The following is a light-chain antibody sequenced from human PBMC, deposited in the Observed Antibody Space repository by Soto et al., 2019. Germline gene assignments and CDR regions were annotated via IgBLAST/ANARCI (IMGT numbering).Light chain of an antibody. V-gene: IGKV3-15*01. CDR2: DAS. CDR3: QQYINWPRT. J-gene: IGKJ1*01. Sequence: EIVLTQSPGTLSLSPGEMASLSCRASQSVISDFLAWYQQKRGQPPRLLIYDASKRATGIPARFSGSGSGTEFSLTISSLQSEDFAVYYCQQYINWPRTFGQGTKVEIK. CDR1: QSVISD.